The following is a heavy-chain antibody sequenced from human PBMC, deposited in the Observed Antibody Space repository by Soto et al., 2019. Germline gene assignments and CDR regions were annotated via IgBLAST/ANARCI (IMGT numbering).Heavy chain of an antibody. J-gene: IGHJ5*02. CDR1: GFPYSTYA. CDR2: ISDDGVKK. D-gene: IGHD1-1*01. Sequence: GWSLRLSCAAAGFPYSTYAMHWIRQAPGRGLEWVAVISDDGVKKYYADSVRGRFTISGDNSKSTLFLRLTSLRPEDKSVYYCARDQVGRYGLYNGVDACGQGTVVHVS. V-gene: IGHV3-30-3*01. CDR3: ARDQVGRYGLYNGVDA.